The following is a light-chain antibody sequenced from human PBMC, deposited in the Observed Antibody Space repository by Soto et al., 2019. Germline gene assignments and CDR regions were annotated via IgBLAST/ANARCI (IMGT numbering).Light chain of an antibody. CDR2: DVN. J-gene: IGLJ1*01. CDR1: SNDVGGYNF. CDR3: CSYVGSDSSFV. Sequence: QSVLTQPRSLSGSPGQSVTISCTGTSNDVGGYNFVSWYQQHPGKVHKLIIYDVNIRPSGVPDRFSASKSGITASLTISGLQAEDEADYYCCSYVGSDSSFVFGSGTKVTV. V-gene: IGLV2-11*01.